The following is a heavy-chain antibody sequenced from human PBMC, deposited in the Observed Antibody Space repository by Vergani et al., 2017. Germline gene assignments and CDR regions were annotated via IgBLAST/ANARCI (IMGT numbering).Heavy chain of an antibody. J-gene: IGHJ2*01. V-gene: IGHV1-69*01. CDR1: GGTFSSYA. CDR2: IIPIFGTA. Sequence: QVQLVQSGAEVKKPGSSVKVSCKASGGTFSSYAISWVRQVPGQGLEWMGGIIPIFGTANYAQKFQGRVTITADESTSTAYMELSSLRSEDTAVYYCARVYCSSTSCYIGIDWYFDLWGRGTLVTVSS. CDR3: ARVYCSSTSCYIGIDWYFDL. D-gene: IGHD2-2*02.